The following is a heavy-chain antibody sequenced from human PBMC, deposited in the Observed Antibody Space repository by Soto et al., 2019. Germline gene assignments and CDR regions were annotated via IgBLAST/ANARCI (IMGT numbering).Heavy chain of an antibody. D-gene: IGHD2-15*01. CDR2: IGTAGDT. CDR1: GFTFSGFD. V-gene: IGHV3-13*01. Sequence: GGSLRLSCEASGFTFSGFDMHWVRQPTGKGLEWVSTIGTAGDTYYAVSVKGRFTISRDNAKNSLSLQMNSLRAGDMAVYFCARGQEVGAHFFDSWGQGTQVTVSS. J-gene: IGHJ4*02. CDR3: ARGQEVGAHFFDS.